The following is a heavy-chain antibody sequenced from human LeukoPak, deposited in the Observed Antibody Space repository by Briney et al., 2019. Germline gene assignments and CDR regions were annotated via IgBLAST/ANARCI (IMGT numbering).Heavy chain of an antibody. D-gene: IGHD3-16*02. V-gene: IGHV3-48*01. CDR2: ISSGSSTI. CDR1: GFTFSSYS. Sequence: GGSLRLSCAASGFTFSSYSMNWVRQAPVRGLEWVSYISSGSSTIHYADSVKGRFTISRDNAKNSLYLQMNSLRAEDTAVYYCARHYREGPFDYWGQGTLVTVSS. CDR3: ARHYREGPFDY. J-gene: IGHJ4*02.